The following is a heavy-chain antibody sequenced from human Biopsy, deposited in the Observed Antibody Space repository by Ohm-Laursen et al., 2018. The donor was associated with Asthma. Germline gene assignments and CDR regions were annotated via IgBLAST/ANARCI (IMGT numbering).Heavy chain of an antibody. D-gene: IGHD2-2*01. J-gene: IGHJ6*02. Sequence: SLRLSCAASGFNFSYYSMIWVRQAPGTGLEWVAAISSGSDYIFYADSVKGRFTISRDNAKNSLYLHMNSLRAEDTAVYYCARGGYCTSPTCPWGRYATDVWGQETTVTVSS. CDR1: GFNFSYYS. CDR3: ARGGYCTSPTCPWGRYATDV. CDR2: ISSGSDYI. V-gene: IGHV3-21*01.